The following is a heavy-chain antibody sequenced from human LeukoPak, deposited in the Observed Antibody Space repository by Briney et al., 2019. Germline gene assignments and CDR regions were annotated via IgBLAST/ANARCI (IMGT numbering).Heavy chain of an antibody. CDR2: IIPIFGTA. J-gene: IGHJ4*02. V-gene: IGHV1-69*13. CDR1: GGTFSSYA. Sequence: SVKVSCKASGGTFSSYAISWVRQAPGQGLEWMGGIIPIFGTANYAQKFQGRVTITADESTSTAYMEPSSLRSEDTAVYYCAREGFGESYLDYWGQGTLVTVSS. CDR3: AREGFGESYLDY. D-gene: IGHD3-10*01.